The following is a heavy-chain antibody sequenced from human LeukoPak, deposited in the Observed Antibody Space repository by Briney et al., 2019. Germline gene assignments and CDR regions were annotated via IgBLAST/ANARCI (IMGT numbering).Heavy chain of an antibody. V-gene: IGHV3-30*19. Sequence: GRSLRLSCAASGFAFSSYGMHWVRQAPGKGLEWVAVIAYGGSNEYHADSVKGRFTISRDNSKSTLYLQMNSLRPEDTAVYYCARSKPIIGFFGMDVWGQGTTVTVSS. D-gene: IGHD1-14*01. CDR2: IAYGGSNE. CDR1: GFAFSSYG. J-gene: IGHJ6*02. CDR3: ARSKPIIGFFGMDV.